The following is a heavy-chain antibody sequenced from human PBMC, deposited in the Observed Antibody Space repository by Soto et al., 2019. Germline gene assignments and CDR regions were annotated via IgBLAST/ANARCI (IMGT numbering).Heavy chain of an antibody. CDR2: INHSGST. J-gene: IGHJ4*02. CDR1: GGSFSGYY. D-gene: IGHD5-18*01. CDR3: ARGEVDTAMVPQDYFDY. Sequence: PSETLSLTCAVYGGSFSGYYWSWIRQPPGKGLEWIGEINHSGSTNYNPSLKSRVTISVDTSKNQFSLKLSSVTAADTAVYYCARGEVDTAMVPQDYFDYWGQGTLVTVSS. V-gene: IGHV4-34*01.